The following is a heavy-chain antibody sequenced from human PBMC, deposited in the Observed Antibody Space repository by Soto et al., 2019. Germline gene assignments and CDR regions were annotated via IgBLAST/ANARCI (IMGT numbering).Heavy chain of an antibody. J-gene: IGHJ6*02. CDR1: GYTFTGYY. Sequence: ASVKVSCKASGYTFTGYYVHWVRQAPGQGLERMGWINPNSGDTYLAQRFQGRVTMNRDTSIGTAYMELRGLTSDDTAEYYCAKGGAIVAAGTRVYLYNAMDVWGPGTTVTVSS. CDR2: INPNSGDT. V-gene: IGHV1-2*02. CDR3: AKGGAIVAAGTRVYLYNAMDV. D-gene: IGHD1-26*01.